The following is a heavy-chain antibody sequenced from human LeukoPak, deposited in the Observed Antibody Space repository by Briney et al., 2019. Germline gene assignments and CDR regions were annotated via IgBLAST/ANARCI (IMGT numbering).Heavy chain of an antibody. D-gene: IGHD6-19*01. J-gene: IGHJ6*02. CDR1: GFAFSSYA. Sequence: QPGGSLRLSCAASGFAFSSYAMHWVRRAPGKGLEWVAVISYDGSNKYYADSVKGRFTISRDNSKNTLYLQMNSLRAEDTAVYYCARDRSSGWYGLGYYGMDVWGQGTTVTVSS. V-gene: IGHV3-30-3*01. CDR3: ARDRSSGWYGLGYYGMDV. CDR2: ISYDGSNK.